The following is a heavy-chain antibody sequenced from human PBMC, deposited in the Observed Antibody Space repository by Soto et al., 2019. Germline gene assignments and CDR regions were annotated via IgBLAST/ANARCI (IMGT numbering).Heavy chain of an antibody. J-gene: IGHJ4*02. Sequence: GGSLRLSCAASGFTFSSYSMNWVRQAPGKGLEWVSSISSSSSYIYYADSVKGRFTISRDNAKNSLYLQMNSLRAEDTAVYYCARDGYRMIDDYIWGSYPEDYWGQGTLVTVSS. CDR1: GFTFSSYS. CDR3: ARDGYRMIDDYIWGSYPEDY. CDR2: ISSSSSYI. D-gene: IGHD3-16*02. V-gene: IGHV3-21*01.